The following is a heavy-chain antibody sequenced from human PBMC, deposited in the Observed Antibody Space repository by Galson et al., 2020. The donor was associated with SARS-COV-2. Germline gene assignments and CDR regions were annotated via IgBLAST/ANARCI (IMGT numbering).Heavy chain of an antibody. CDR1: GYTLTELS. D-gene: IGHD3-10*01. Sequence: ASVKVSCKASGYTLTELSMHWVRQAPGKGLEWMGGFDPEDGETIYAQKFQGRVTMTEDTSTDTAYMELSSLRSEDTAVYYCASAYGSGSYYGWFDPWGQGTLVTVSS. J-gene: IGHJ5*02. V-gene: IGHV1-24*01. CDR3: ASAYGSGSYYGWFDP. CDR2: FDPEDGET.